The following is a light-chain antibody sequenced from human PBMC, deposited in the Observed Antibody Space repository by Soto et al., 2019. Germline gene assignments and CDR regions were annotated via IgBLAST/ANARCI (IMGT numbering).Light chain of an antibody. Sequence: QSALTQSASVSGSPGQSITISCTGTSSDVENYNLVSWYQQHPGKAPRLLIYEGSKWPSGVSNRFSASKSGNTASLTISGLQAEDEADYYCCSYASTKNILFGGGTKVTVL. J-gene: IGLJ2*01. CDR3: CSYASTKNIL. CDR1: SSDVENYNL. V-gene: IGLV2-23*01. CDR2: EGS.